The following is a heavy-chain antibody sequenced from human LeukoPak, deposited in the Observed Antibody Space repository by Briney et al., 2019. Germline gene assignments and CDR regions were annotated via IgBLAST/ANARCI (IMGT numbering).Heavy chain of an antibody. CDR3: ARVQELLRFGELAYYYYYMDV. CDR1: GSSISSSSYY. D-gene: IGHD3-10*01. V-gene: IGHV4-39*07. CDR2: IYYSGST. J-gene: IGHJ6*03. Sequence: SETLSLTCTVSGSSISSSSYYWGWIRQPPGKGLEWIGSIYYSGSTYYNPSLKSRVTISVDTSKNQFSLKLSSVTAADTAVYYCARVQELLRFGELAYYYYYMDVWGKGTTVTISS.